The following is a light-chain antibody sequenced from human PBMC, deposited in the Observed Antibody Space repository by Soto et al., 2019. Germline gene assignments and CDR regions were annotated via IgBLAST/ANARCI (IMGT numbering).Light chain of an antibody. J-gene: IGKJ2*01. Sequence: DIQMTQSPSILSASVGDRVTITCRASQSVSTWLAWYQQKPGQAPKLLVFEASTLQRGVPSRFSGSGSGTDFTLAISSLQPDDFATYYCQHYDIYRGSFGHGTKVEIK. CDR3: QHYDIYRGS. V-gene: IGKV1-5*01. CDR2: EAS. CDR1: QSVSTW.